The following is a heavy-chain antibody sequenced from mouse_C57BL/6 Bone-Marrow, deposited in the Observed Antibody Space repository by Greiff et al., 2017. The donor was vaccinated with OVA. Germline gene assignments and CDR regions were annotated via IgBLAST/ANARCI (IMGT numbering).Heavy chain of an antibody. CDR3: ERMFTTCVF. V-gene: IGHV1-26*01. D-gene: IGHD2-2*01. CDR2: INPNNGGT. CDR1: GYTFTDYY. J-gene: IGHJ2*01. Sequence: EVQLQQSGPELVKPGASVKISCKASGYTFTDYYMNWVKQSHGKSLEWIGDINPNNGGTSYNQKFKGKATLTVDKSSSTAYMELRSLTSEVSAVYYCERMFTTCVFWGKGTTLTVSS.